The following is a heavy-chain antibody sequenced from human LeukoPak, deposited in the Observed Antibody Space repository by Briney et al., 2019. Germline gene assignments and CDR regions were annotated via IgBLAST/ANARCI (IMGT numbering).Heavy chain of an antibody. J-gene: IGHJ3*01. Sequence: SETLSLTCTVSSDSFSNGNYFWAWIRQPAGKGLEWIGRIYISGSTNHKPSLKSRVTMSVDTSKKQFSLKLSSVTAADTAVYYCAREDAHDAFDVWGQGALVTVSS. V-gene: IGHV4-61*02. CDR2: IYISGST. CDR3: AREDAHDAFDV. CDR1: SDSFSNGNYF.